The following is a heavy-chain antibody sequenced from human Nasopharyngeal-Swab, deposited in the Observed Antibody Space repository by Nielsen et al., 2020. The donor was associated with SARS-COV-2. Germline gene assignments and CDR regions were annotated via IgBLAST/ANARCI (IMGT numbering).Heavy chain of an antibody. CDR1: GFTFSSYS. D-gene: IGHD3-10*01. V-gene: IGHV3-21*01. J-gene: IGHJ6*03. CDR2: ISSSSSYI. CDR3: ASRAYVLFSPYYYMDV. Sequence: GGSLRLSCAASGFTFSSYSMNWVRQAPGKGLEWVSSISSSSSYIYYADSVKGRFTISRDNAKNSLYLQMNSLRAEDTAVYYCASRAYVLFSPYYYMDVWGKGTTVTVSS.